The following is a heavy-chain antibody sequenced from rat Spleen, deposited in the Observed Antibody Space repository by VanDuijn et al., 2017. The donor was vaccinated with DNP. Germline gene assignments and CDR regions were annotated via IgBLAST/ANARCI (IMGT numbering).Heavy chain of an antibody. V-gene: IGHV7-7*01. D-gene: IGHD1-11*01. Sequence: EVKLLESGGGLVQPGGSMRLSCAASGFTFTDFSMNWIRQPAGKAPEWLGFIRNKANGYTTDNNPSVKGRFTISRDDTQNMLYLQMNTLRAEDTATYYCVRWITTTHLDYWGQGVMVTVSS. CDR3: VRWITTTHLDY. CDR2: IRNKANGYTT. CDR1: GFTFTDFS. J-gene: IGHJ2*01.